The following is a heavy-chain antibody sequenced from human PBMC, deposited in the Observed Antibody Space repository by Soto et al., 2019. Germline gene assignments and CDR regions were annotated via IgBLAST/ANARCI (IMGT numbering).Heavy chain of an antibody. D-gene: IGHD4-17*01. J-gene: IGHJ5*01. CDR1: GFTFNSYA. CDR3: AKYADYAWFDS. Sequence: GGSLRLSCAASGFTFNSYAMNWVRQAPGKGLEWVSSISGGGGGTYYADSVKGRLTISRDNSKNTLYLQMNSLRAEDTALYYCAKYADYAWFDSWGQGALVTVS. CDR2: ISGGGGGT. V-gene: IGHV3-23*01.